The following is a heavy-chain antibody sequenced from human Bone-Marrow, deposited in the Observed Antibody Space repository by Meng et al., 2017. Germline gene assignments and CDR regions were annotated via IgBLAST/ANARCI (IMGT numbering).Heavy chain of an antibody. V-gene: IGHV1-46*01. CDR1: GYTFTSYY. J-gene: IGHJ5*02. D-gene: IGHD3-10*01. CDR3: AREEGGYYGSGSYPFDP. CDR2: INPSGGST. Sequence: GELVQSGAEVKKPGASVKVSCKASGYTFTSYYMHWVRQAPGQGLEWMGIINPSGGSTSYAQKFQGRVTMTRDTSTSTVYMELSSLRSEDTAVYYCAREEGGYYGSGSYPFDPWGQGTLVTVSS.